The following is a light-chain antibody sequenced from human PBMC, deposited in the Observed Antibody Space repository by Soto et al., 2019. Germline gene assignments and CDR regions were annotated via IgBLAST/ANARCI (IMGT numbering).Light chain of an antibody. V-gene: IGKV1-6*01. CDR3: LQDYNYPWT. CDR2: AAS. Sequence: IQMTQSPSSLSASVGDRFTITCRASQSISSYLNWYQQKPGKAPKLLIYAASSLQSGVPSRFSGSGSGTDFTLTISSLQPEDFATYYCLQDYNYPWTFGQGTKVDI. CDR1: QSISSY. J-gene: IGKJ1*01.